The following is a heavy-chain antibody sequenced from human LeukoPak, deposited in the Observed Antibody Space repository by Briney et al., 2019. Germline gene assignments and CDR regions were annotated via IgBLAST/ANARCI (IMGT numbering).Heavy chain of an antibody. CDR1: GFTFSSYA. CDR3: AKGDRYYYYGMDV. V-gene: IGHV3-23*01. J-gene: IGHJ6*02. CDR2: ISGSGGST. Sequence: GGSLRLSCAASGFTFSSYAMSWVRQAPEKGLEWVSAISGSGGSTYYADSVKGRFTISRDNSKNTLYLQMNSLRAEDTAVYYCAKGDRYYYYGMDVWGQGTTVTVSS.